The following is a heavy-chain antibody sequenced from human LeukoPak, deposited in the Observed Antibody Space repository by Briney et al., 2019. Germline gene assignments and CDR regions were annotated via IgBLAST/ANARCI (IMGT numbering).Heavy chain of an antibody. V-gene: IGHV3-74*01. D-gene: IGHD6-19*01. CDR1: GFTFSRYW. CDR2: INTDGTVA. CDR3: ATKQWLAPPPDS. Sequence: GGSLRLSCAASGFTFSRYWMLWVRQAPGKGLESVSRINTDGTVATYADSVKGRFTVSRDNADNTMFLQMNSVRDEDTAVYYCATKQWLAPPPDSWGQGTPVTVSS. J-gene: IGHJ4*02.